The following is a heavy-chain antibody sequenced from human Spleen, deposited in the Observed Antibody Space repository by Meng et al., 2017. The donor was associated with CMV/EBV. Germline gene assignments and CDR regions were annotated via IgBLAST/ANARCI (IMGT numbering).Heavy chain of an antibody. D-gene: IGHD1-26*01. V-gene: IGHV3-20*04. Sequence: SCAASGFAFDDHALSWVRQAPGKGLEWVSGINWNGGSTGYADSVKGRFTISRDNAKNSLYLQMNNLRAEDTALYYCARGQWAVYYFDYWGQGTLVTVSS. CDR3: ARGQWAVYYFDY. CDR1: GFAFDDHA. CDR2: INWNGGST. J-gene: IGHJ4*02.